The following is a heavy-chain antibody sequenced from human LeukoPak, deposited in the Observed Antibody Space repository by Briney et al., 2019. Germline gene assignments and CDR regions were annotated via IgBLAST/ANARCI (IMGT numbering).Heavy chain of an antibody. CDR1: GGSISSYF. D-gene: IGHD1-14*01. J-gene: IGHJ6*03. Sequence: SETLSLTCTVSGGSISSYFWSWIRQPPGKGLQWIGYIYYSGSTIYSPSLKSRVTISVDTSKNQFSLKLSSVTAADTAVYYCARASEDYYYYYMDVWGKGTTVTISS. V-gene: IGHV4-59*01. CDR3: ARASEDYYYYYMDV. CDR2: IYYSGST.